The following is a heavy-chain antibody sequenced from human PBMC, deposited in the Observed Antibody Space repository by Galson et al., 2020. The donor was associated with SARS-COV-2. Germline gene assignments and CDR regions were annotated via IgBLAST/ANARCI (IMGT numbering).Heavy chain of an antibody. CDR3: ARDWGATNSYYFDY. CDR2: LYYSGST. CDR1: GGSISSSSYY. Sequence: SETLSLTCTVSGGSISSSSYYWGWIRQPPGQGLEWIGSLYYSGSTYYNPSLKSRVTISVDTSKNQFSLKLSSVTAADTAVYYCARDWGATNSYYFDYWGQGTLVTVSS. J-gene: IGHJ4*02. D-gene: IGHD5-12*01. V-gene: IGHV4-39*07.